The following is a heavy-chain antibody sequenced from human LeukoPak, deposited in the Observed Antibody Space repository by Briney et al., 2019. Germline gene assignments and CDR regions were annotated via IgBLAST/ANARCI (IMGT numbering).Heavy chain of an antibody. V-gene: IGHV4-34*01. CDR2: INHSGST. J-gene: IGHJ4*02. CDR1: GGSFSGYY. CDR3: ARSRRVTAYYFDY. D-gene: IGHD2-21*02. Sequence: PSETLSLTCAVYGGSFSGYYWSWIRQPPGKGLEWIGEINHSGSTNYNPSLKSRVTMSVDTSKNQFSLKLSSVTAADTAVYYCARSRRVTAYYFDYWGQGTLVTVSS.